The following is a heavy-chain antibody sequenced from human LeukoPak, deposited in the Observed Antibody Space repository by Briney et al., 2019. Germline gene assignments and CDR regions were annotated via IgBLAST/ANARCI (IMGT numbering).Heavy chain of an antibody. CDR1: GFTVSSNY. Sequence: GGSLRLSCAASGFTVSSNYMSWVRQAPGKGLEWVSVIYSGGSTYYADSVKGRFTISRDNSKNALYLQMNSLRAEDTAVYYCVGRGYSHYYFDYWGQGTLVTVSS. D-gene: IGHD5-18*01. V-gene: IGHV3-53*01. CDR2: IYSGGST. CDR3: VGRGYSHYYFDY. J-gene: IGHJ4*02.